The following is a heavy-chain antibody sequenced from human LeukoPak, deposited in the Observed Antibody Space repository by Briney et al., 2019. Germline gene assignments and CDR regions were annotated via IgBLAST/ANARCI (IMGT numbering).Heavy chain of an antibody. Sequence: GGSLRLSCAASGFSLSRYWMHWVRQAPGTGLVWVSYIDNDGTDTNYADSVRGRFTVSRDNAKNTLYLQMNGLRAEDTAVYYCAKEATTVTTGAPYYYYYYGMDVWGQGTTVTVSS. CDR1: GFSLSRYW. J-gene: IGHJ6*02. D-gene: IGHD4-17*01. CDR2: IDNDGTDT. CDR3: AKEATTVTTGAPYYYYYYGMDV. V-gene: IGHV3-74*01.